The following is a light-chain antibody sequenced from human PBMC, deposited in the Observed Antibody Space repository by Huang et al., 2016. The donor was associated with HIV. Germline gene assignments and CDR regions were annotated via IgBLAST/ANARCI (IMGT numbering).Light chain of an antibody. CDR2: LGA. J-gene: IGKJ2*01. CDR1: QSLLHTNAYNY. CDR3: MEALKTPYT. V-gene: IGKV2-28*01. Sequence: DIVMIQSPLSLPVTPGEPASISCRSSQSLLHTNAYNYLDWYLQKPGQSPQLLIYLGASRASGVPDRCSGGCSGTRVSLNISRVEAEDAGIYYCMEALKTPYTFGQGTKLEIK.